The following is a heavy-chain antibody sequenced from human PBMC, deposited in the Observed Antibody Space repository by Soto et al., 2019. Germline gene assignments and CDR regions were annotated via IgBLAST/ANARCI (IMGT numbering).Heavy chain of an antibody. CDR3: ARDKGSASSGWYYGMDV. CDR2: TYYRSKWYN. CDR1: GDSVSSNSAA. V-gene: IGHV6-1*01. D-gene: IGHD6-19*01. Sequence: SQTLSLTRAISGDSVSSNSAAWNWIRQSPSRGLEWLGSTYYRSKWYNDYAVSVKSRITINPDTSKNQFSLQLNSVTPEDTAVYYCARDKGSASSGWYYGMDVWGQGTTVTVSS. J-gene: IGHJ6*02.